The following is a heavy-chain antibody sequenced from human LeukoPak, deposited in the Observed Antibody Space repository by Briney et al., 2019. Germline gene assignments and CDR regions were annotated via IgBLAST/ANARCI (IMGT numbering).Heavy chain of an antibody. V-gene: IGHV3-30*02. Sequence: GGSLRLSCPASRFTFSSYGMHWVRQAPGKGLEWVAFIRYDGSNKYYADSVKGRFTISRDNSKNTLYLQMNSLRAEDTAVYYCAKDRDFIAAAGSDNWFDPWGQGTLVTVSS. J-gene: IGHJ5*02. CDR1: RFTFSSYG. CDR2: IRYDGSNK. CDR3: AKDRDFIAAAGSDNWFDP. D-gene: IGHD6-13*01.